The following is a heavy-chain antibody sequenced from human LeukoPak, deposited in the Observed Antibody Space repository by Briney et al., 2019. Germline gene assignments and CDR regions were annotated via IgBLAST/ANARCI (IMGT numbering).Heavy chain of an antibody. Sequence: GGSLRLSCAASGFTFSSYAMSWVRQAPGKGLEWVSAISGSGGSTYYADSVKGRFTISRDNSKNTQSLQMNSLSAEDTAVYYCARDVGRFGESRNWGQGTLVTVSS. CDR3: ARDVGRFGESRN. CDR1: GFTFSSYA. J-gene: IGHJ4*02. CDR2: ISGSGGST. V-gene: IGHV3-23*01. D-gene: IGHD3-10*01.